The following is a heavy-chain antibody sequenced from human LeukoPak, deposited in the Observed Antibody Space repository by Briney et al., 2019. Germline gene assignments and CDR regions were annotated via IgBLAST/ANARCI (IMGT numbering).Heavy chain of an antibody. CDR1: GGSISSGDYY. V-gene: IGHV4-31*03. CDR3: ARFYYGSGSYSHFDY. D-gene: IGHD3-10*01. J-gene: IGHJ4*02. CDR2: IYYSGST. Sequence: KSSETLSLTCTVSGGSISSGDYYWSWIRQHPGKGLEWIGYIYYSGSTDYNPSLKSRVTISVDTSKNQFSLKLSSVTAADTAVYYCARFYYGSGSYSHFDYWGQGTLSPSPQ.